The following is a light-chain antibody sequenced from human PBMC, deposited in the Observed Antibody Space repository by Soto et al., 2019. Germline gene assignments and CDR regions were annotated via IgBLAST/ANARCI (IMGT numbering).Light chain of an antibody. CDR2: GNS. CDR1: SSNIGAGYH. Sequence: QSVLTQPPSVSGAPGQRVTISCTGSSSNIGAGYHVHWYQQLPGTAPKLLIYGNSNRPSGVPDRFSGSKSGTSASLAITGLHADDEADYYCQSYASSLSGVVFGGGTKLTVL. V-gene: IGLV1-40*01. CDR3: QSYASSLSGVV. J-gene: IGLJ2*01.